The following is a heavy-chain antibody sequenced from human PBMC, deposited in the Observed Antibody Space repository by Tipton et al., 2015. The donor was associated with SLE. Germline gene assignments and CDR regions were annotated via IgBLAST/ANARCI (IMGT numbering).Heavy chain of an antibody. V-gene: IGHV4-59*12. J-gene: IGHJ4*02. CDR2: IYYSGST. CDR1: GGSISTYY. CDR3: ARGYCSDGVCYGFGFFDY. Sequence: GLVKPSETLSLTCTVSGGSISTYYWSWIRQPPGKGLEWIGYIYYSGSTNYNPSLKSRVTISVDTSKNQFSLKMRSVTAADTAVYFCARGYCSDGVCYGFGFFDYWGQGNLVTVSS. D-gene: IGHD2-8*01.